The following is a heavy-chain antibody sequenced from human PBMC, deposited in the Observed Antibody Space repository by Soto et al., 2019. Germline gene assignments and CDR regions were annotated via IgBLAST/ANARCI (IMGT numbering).Heavy chain of an antibody. J-gene: IGHJ4*02. CDR3: ARSRNGGVADSFDY. Sequence: QVQLVASGGGVVQQGRSLTLSCEASEFTFRRHAIHWVRQAPGKGLEWVAVISRDGSNEYYEDSVKGRFTISRDNSKNTLFLQLNSLRLEDTAVYYCARSRNGGVADSFDYWGQGTLVTVSS. D-gene: IGHD3-10*01. CDR2: ISRDGSNE. CDR1: EFTFRRHA. V-gene: IGHV3-30-3*01.